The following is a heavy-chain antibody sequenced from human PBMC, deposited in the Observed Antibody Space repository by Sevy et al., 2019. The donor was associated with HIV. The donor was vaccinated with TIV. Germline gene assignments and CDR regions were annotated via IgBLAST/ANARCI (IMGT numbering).Heavy chain of an antibody. CDR3: TRVHDSCGGSGYCSSTSGHYYYYGMDV. D-gene: IGHD2-2*01. J-gene: IGHJ6*02. CDR2: IRSKPYGGTT. V-gene: IGHV3-49*03. Sequence: GQSLKISCTASGFTFGDYAMSWFRQAPGKGLEWVGFIRSKPYGGTTEYAASVKGRFTISRDDSKSIAYLQMNSLKAVDTAVYYCTRVHDSCGGSGYCSSTSGHYYYYGMDVWGQGTTVTVSS. CDR1: GFTFGDYA.